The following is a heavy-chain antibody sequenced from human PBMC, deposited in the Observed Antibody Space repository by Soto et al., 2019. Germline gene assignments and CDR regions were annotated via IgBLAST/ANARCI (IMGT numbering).Heavy chain of an antibody. V-gene: IGHV4-59*01. D-gene: IGHD3-22*01. CDR3: ARAPMVLTRSYFDS. CDR1: DGSISNFY. J-gene: IGHJ4*02. Sequence: SETLSLTCTVSDGSISNFYWSWIRQPPGKGLEWIGYISSSGYTNYNPSLKSRVSISVDTSKNQFSLNLTSVTAADTGVYYCARAPMVLTRSYFDSWGQGTPVTVSS. CDR2: ISSSGYT.